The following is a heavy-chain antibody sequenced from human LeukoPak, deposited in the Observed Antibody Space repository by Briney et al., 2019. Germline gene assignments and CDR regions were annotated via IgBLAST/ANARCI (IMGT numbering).Heavy chain of an antibody. J-gene: IGHJ5*02. CDR3: AREQLHYGSNWFDP. D-gene: IGHD2-2*01. CDR2: IYYSGST. Sequence: PSETLSLTCTVSGGSISSSSYYWGWIRQPPGKGLEWIGSIYYSGSTYYNPSLKSRVTISVDTSKNQFSLKLSSVTAADTAVYYCAREQLHYGSNWFDPSGQGNPVSVSS. V-gene: IGHV4-39*02. CDR1: GGSISSSSYY.